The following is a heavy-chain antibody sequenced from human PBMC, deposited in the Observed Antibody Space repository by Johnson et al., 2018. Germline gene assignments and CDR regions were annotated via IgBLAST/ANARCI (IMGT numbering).Heavy chain of an antibody. J-gene: IGHJ3*02. CDR2: KHLTGNS. CDR1: ADSVSSGNFY. D-gene: IGHD4-23*01. V-gene: IGHV4-61*01. CDR3: ARYVGGDNSGFDI. Sequence: QVQLHESGPGLVKPSETLSLTCSLSADSVSSGNFYWAWFRQPPGKGLEWIGYKHLTGNSYYNPSLKSRVTILIDTSKDQFSLIVTSVTAADSAVYYCARYVGGDNSGFDIWGQGTLVTVSS.